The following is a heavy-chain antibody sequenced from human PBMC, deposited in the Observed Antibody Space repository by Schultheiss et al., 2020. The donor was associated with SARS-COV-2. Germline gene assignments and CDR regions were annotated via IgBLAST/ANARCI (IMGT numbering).Heavy chain of an antibody. D-gene: IGHD2-2*01. CDR1: GYTFTSYG. Sequence: ASVKVSCKASGYTFTSYGISWVRQAPGQGLEWMGWISAYNGNTNYAQKLQGRVTMTTDTSTSTAYMELRSLRSDDTAVYYCARDSDGIVVVPAAYYYYYGMDVWGQVTSVTVSS. J-gene: IGHJ6*02. V-gene: IGHV1-18*01. CDR3: ARDSDGIVVVPAAYYYYYGMDV. CDR2: ISAYNGNT.